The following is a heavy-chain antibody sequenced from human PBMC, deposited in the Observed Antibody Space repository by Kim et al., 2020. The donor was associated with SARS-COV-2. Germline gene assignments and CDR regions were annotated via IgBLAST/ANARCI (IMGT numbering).Heavy chain of an antibody. J-gene: IGHJ6*02. V-gene: IGHV1-8*01. CDR2: MNPNSGNT. CDR1: GYTFTSYD. D-gene: IGHD6-19*01. CDR3: ARGEGSGWFYYYYGMDV. Sequence: ASVKVSCKASGYTFTSYDINWVRQATGQGLEWMGWMNPNSGNTCYAQKFQGRVTMTRNTSISTAYMELSSLRSEDTAVYYCARGEGSGWFYYYYGMDVWGQGTTVTVSS.